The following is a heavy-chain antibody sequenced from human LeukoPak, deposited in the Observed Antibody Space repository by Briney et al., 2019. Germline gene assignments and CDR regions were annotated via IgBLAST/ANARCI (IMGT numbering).Heavy chain of an antibody. CDR1: GGSISSSSYY. J-gene: IGHJ5*02. CDR2: INHSGST. D-gene: IGHD6-13*01. Sequence: PSETLSLTCTVSGGSISSSSYYWSWIRQPPGKGLEWIGEINHSGSTNYNPSLKSRVTISVDTSKNQFSLKLSSVTAADTAVYYCARRGGSSWTRLRYNWFDPWGQGTLVTVSS. V-gene: IGHV4-39*07. CDR3: ARRGGSSWTRLRYNWFDP.